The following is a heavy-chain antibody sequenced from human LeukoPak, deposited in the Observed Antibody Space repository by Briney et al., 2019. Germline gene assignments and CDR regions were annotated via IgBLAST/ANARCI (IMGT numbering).Heavy chain of an antibody. CDR2: ISYDGSEK. CDR3: AREFSSYYFDY. V-gene: IGHV3-30*04. Sequence: GESLRLSCAASGFSFGSYGFHWVRQAPGKGLEWVAVISYDGSEKYYADSVKGRFTVSRDNSKNTLYLEVNRLRAEDTAIYYCAREFSSYYFDYWGQGTPVTVSS. CDR1: GFSFGSYG. J-gene: IGHJ4*02.